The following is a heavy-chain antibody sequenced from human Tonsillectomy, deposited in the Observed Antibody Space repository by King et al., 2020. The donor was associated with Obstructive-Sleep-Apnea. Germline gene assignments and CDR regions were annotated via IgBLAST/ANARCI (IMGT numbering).Heavy chain of an antibody. D-gene: IGHD2-15*01. CDR3: ARENYYIVD. Sequence: VQLVESGGGLVQPGGSLRLSCAAFGFIVSSNYMSWVRQAPGKGLEWGSVIYSGATTYYADSVKGRFTISRDNSKNTLYLQMNSLRDDDTAMYYCARENYYIVDWGRGTLVTVSS. CDR1: GFIVSSNY. CDR2: IYSGATT. V-gene: IGHV3-66*01. J-gene: IGHJ4*02.